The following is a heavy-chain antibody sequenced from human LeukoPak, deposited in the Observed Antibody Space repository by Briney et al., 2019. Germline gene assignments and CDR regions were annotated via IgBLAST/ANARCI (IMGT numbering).Heavy chain of an antibody. V-gene: IGHV1-2*02. Sequence: ASVKVPCKASGYTFTVYYMHWVRQAPGQGLEWMGWINPNSGGTNYAQKFQGRVTMTRDTAISTAYMELSILRSEDTAVYYCARAPHYYYASPLDYWGQGTLVTVSS. CDR3: ARAPHYYYASPLDY. CDR2: INPNSGGT. CDR1: GYTFTVYY. D-gene: IGHD3-10*01. J-gene: IGHJ4*02.